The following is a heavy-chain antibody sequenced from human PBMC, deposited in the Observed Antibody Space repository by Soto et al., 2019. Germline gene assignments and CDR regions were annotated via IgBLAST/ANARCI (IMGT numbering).Heavy chain of an antibody. J-gene: IGHJ4*02. V-gene: IGHV1-3*01. CDR2: INAGNGNT. D-gene: IGHD3-9*01. CDR1: GYTFTSYA. Sequence: ASVKVSCKASGYTFTSYAMHWVRQAPGQRLEWMGWINAGNGNTKYSQKFQGRVTITRDTSASTAYMELSSLRSEDTAVYYCARDPLWDNNYDILTFYYTQQVKYYFDYWGQAILVTVS. CDR3: ARDPLWDNNYDILTFYYTQQVKYYFDY.